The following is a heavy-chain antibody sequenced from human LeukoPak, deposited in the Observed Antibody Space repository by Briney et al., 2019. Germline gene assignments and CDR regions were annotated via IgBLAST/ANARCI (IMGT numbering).Heavy chain of an antibody. J-gene: IGHJ3*02. CDR2: ISSGSDTR. Sequence: GGSLRLSCAAARFTFGSSTMNWVRQAPGKGLEWVSYISSGSDTRYYADSVKGRFTISRDNAKNSLHLQMNSLRDDDTAVYYCARGWGAGAFDIWGQGTMVTVSS. D-gene: IGHD3-16*01. CDR1: RFTFGSST. CDR3: ARGWGAGAFDI. V-gene: IGHV3-48*02.